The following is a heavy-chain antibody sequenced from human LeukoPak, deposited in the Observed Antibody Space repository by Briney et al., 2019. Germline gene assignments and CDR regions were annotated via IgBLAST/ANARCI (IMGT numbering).Heavy chain of an antibody. V-gene: IGHV1-2*02. CDR2: INPNSGGT. CDR1: GYTFTVYY. J-gene: IGHJ4*02. D-gene: IGHD2-15*01. CDR3: ARKLGYCSGGSCYLCDY. Sequence: ASVKVSCKASGYTFTVYYIHWVRQAPGQGLEWMGWINPNSGGTNYAQKLQGRVTMTTDTSTSTAYMELRSLRSDDTAVYYCARKLGYCSGGSCYLCDYWGQGTLVTVSS.